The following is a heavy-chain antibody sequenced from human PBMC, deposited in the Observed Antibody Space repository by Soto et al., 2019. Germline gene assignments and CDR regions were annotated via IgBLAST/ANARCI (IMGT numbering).Heavy chain of an antibody. J-gene: IGHJ4*02. D-gene: IGHD4-17*01. CDR2: IYNNGGS. CDR3: VGTGTTDDY. V-gene: IGHV4-30-4*01. CDR1: GASVTSGDYY. Sequence: QVLLQESGPGLVKPSQTLSLTCTVSGASVTSGDYYWSCIRQPPGKGLEGIGYIYNNGGSYYNPSLKGRLTISIDTSKNHFSLKLKSVTAADTAIYYCVGTGTTDDYWGRGTLVTVSS.